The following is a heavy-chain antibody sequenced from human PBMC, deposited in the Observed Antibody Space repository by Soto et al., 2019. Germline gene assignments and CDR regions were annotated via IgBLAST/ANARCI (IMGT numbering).Heavy chain of an antibody. CDR3: AREEYYYDSSVYFLDY. D-gene: IGHD3-22*01. V-gene: IGHV1-69*06. J-gene: IGHJ4*02. CDR2: IIPIFGTA. CDR1: GGTFRSYA. Sequence: ASVKVSCKASGGTFRSYAISWVRQAPGQGLEWMGGIIPIFGTANYAQKFQGRVTITADRSTSTAYMELSSLRSEDTAVYYCAREEYYYDSSVYFLDYWGQGTLVTVSS.